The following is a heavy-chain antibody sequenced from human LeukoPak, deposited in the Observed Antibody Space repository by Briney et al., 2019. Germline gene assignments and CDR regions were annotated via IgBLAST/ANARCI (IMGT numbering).Heavy chain of an antibody. Sequence: GGSLRLSSAASGFTVSSNYMSWVRQAPGKGLEWVSVIYSGGSTYYADSVKGRFTISRDNSKNTLYLQMNSLRAEDTAVYYCARQIYGDYISKDNWFDPWGQRTLVTVSS. J-gene: IGHJ5*02. D-gene: IGHD4-17*01. V-gene: IGHV3-66*02. CDR3: ARQIYGDYISKDNWFDP. CDR1: GFTVSSNY. CDR2: IYSGGST.